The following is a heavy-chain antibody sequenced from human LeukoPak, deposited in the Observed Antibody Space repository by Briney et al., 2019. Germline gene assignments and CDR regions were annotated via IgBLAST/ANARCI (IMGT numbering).Heavy chain of an antibody. CDR1: GSTFTDYH. J-gene: IGHJ4*02. D-gene: IGHD2-8*01. V-gene: IGHV1-2*02. CDR3: ATLMAHLDY. CDR2: INPISGDT. Sequence: ASVTVSCKAFGSTFTDYHMHWVRQAPGQGLEWMGWINPISGDTNYAQKFQGRVTMTRDTKISTAYMELSRLRSDDTAVFYCATLMAHLDYWGQGTLVTVA.